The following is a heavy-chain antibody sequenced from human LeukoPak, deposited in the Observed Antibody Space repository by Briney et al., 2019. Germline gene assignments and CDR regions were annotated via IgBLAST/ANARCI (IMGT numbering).Heavy chain of an antibody. V-gene: IGHV1-69*05. CDR3: ARGNSGIAAAAAPDY. D-gene: IGHD6-13*01. CDR1: GGTFSSYA. Sequence: ASVKVSCKASGGTFSSYAISWVRQAPGQGLEWMGGIIPIFGTANYAQKFQGRVTMTRDTSTSTVYMELSSLRSEDTAVYYCARGNSGIAAAAAPDYWGQGTLVTVSS. J-gene: IGHJ4*02. CDR2: IIPIFGTA.